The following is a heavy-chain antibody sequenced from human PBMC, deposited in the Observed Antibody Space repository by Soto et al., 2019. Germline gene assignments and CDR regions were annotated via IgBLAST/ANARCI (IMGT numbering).Heavy chain of an antibody. CDR2: FDPEDGET. CDR1: GYTLTELS. Sequence: ASVKVSCKVSGYTLTELSMHWLRQAPGKGLEWMGGFDPEDGETIYAQKFQGRVTMTEDTSTDTAYMELSSLRSEDTAVYYCATALYSGSYYRPQYFDYWGQGTLVTVSS. J-gene: IGHJ4*02. CDR3: ATALYSGSYYRPQYFDY. D-gene: IGHD1-26*01. V-gene: IGHV1-24*01.